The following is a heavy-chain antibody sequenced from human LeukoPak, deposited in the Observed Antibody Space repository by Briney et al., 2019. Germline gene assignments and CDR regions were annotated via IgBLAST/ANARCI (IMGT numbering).Heavy chain of an antibody. J-gene: IGHJ4*02. CDR1: GYTFTSYD. Sequence: ASVKVSCKASGYTFTSYDINWVRQAPRQGLEWMGWINPNSGGTNYAQNFQGRVTMTRDTSISTAYMELSRLRSDDTAVYYCARLMAPIGKRSTPFDYWGQGTLVTVSS. CDR3: ARLMAPIGKRSTPFDY. CDR2: INPNSGGT. D-gene: IGHD1-1*01. V-gene: IGHV1-2*02.